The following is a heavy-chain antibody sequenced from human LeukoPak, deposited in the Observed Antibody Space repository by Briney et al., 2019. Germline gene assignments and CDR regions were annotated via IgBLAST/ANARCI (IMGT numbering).Heavy chain of an antibody. Sequence: ASVKVSCKASGYTFTGYYMHWVRQAPGQGLEWMGRINPNSGGTNYAQKFQGRVTMTRDTSISTAYMELSRLRSDDTAVYYCARSSLSGYDYDYYYYMDVWGKGTTVTVSS. CDR3: ARSSLSGYDYDYYYYMDV. CDR1: GYTFTGYY. J-gene: IGHJ6*03. D-gene: IGHD5-12*01. CDR2: INPNSGGT. V-gene: IGHV1-2*06.